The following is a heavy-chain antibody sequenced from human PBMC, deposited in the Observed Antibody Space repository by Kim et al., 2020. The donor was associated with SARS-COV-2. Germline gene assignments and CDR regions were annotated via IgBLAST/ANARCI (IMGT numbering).Heavy chain of an antibody. D-gene: IGHD2-15*01. CDR3: AKGGSFDI. CDR2: DESYK. Sequence: DESYKFYAESVKGRFTLSRDNSKNTLFLQVNSLRAEDTAVYYCAKGGSFDIWGQGTMVTVS. J-gene: IGHJ3*02. V-gene: IGHV3-30*02.